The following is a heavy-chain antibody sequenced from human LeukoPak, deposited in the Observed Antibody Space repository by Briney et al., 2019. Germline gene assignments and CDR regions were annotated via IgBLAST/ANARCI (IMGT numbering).Heavy chain of an antibody. J-gene: IGHJ4*02. V-gene: IGHV3-15*01. Sequence: PGGSLRLSCAASGFTLSNAWMSWVRQAPGKGLEWVGRIKSKTDGGTTDYAAPVKGRFTISRDDSKNTLYLQMNSLKTEDTAVYYCTTDLYDFWSGYSDYWGQGTLVTVSS. CDR1: GFTLSNAW. CDR2: IKSKTDGGTT. D-gene: IGHD3-3*01. CDR3: TTDLYDFWSGYSDY.